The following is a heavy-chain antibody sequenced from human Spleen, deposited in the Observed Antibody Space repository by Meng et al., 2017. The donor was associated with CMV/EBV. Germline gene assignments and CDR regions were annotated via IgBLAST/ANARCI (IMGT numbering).Heavy chain of an antibody. CDR1: GGSVSSGSYY. J-gene: IGHJ4*02. CDR2: IYHSGST. D-gene: IGHD3-22*01. Sequence: SDTLSPTCTVSGGSVSSGSYYWSWIRQPPGKGLEWIGSIYHSGSTYYNPSLKSRVTISVDTSKNQFSLKLSSVTAADTAVYYCARVARTYYYDSSGYSQRHFDYWGQGTLVTVSS. CDR3: ARVARTYYYDSSGYSQRHFDY. V-gene: IGHV4-61*01.